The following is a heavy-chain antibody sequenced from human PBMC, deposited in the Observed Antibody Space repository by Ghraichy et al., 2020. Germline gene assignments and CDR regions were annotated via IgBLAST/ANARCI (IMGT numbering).Heavy chain of an antibody. D-gene: IGHD2/OR15-2a*01. CDR1: GGSIRTYW. CDR3: ASTTTYLNWRDDVSVDYFDS. Sequence: SETLSLSCFVSGGSIRTYWWSWIRQSPGKGLEWIGFISTSGDTDYNASLRSRVSISSDTSTNQVSLKMTSLTAADTAIYYCASTTTYLNWRDDVSVDYFDSWGQGTLVTVSS. V-gene: IGHV4-4*09. J-gene: IGHJ4*02. CDR2: ISTSGDT.